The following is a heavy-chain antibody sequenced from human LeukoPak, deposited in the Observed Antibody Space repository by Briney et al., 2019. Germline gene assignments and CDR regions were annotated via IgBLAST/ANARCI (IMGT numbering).Heavy chain of an antibody. V-gene: IGHV3-48*04. J-gene: IGHJ4*02. CDR3: AKDRANWNDSPFDY. D-gene: IGHD1-1*01. CDR2: ISSSSSTI. CDR1: GFTFSSYS. Sequence: GGSLRLSCAASGFTFSSYSMNWVRQAPGKGLEWVSYISSSSSTIYYADSVKGRFTISRDNAKNSLYLQMNSLRAEDTAVYYCAKDRANWNDSPFDYWGQGTLVTVSS.